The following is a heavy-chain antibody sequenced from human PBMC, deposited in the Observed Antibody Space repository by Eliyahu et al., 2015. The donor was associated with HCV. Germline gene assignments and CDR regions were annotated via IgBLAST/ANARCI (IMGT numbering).Heavy chain of an antibody. Sequence: EVQLVQSGGGLVKPGGSLXLSCXASGFTFRXXXMXWVRQAPGKGLEWVGRIKSNADRGLTSYAAFVKDRFFISRDDSKTTLYLQMNSLKTEDTAVYYCTTDPGLYCGGDCYSGPPARTDYWGQGSLVIASS. CDR3: TTDPGLYCGGDCYSGPPARTDY. CDR1: GFTFRXXX. V-gene: IGHV3-15*01. CDR2: IKSNADRGLT. D-gene: IGHD2-21*02. J-gene: IGHJ4*02.